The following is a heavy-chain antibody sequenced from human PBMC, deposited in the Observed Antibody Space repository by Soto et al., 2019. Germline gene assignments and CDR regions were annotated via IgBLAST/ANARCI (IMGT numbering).Heavy chain of an antibody. CDR1: GFTFSTYG. CDR3: ATRGFTGQFDH. J-gene: IGHJ4*02. V-gene: IGHV3-30*03. D-gene: IGHD3-16*01. Sequence: QVQLVESGGGVVQPGRSLRLSCAASGFTFSTYGMHWVRQAPGKGLEWVAVISHDGTNKYYGDSVKGRFTISRDNSRNTLYLQMDSLRADDRAVYYCATRGFTGQFDHWGQGTLVIVSS. CDR2: ISHDGTNK.